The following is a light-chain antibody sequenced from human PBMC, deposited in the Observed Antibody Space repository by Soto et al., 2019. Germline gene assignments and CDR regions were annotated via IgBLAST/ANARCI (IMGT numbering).Light chain of an antibody. CDR3: TSYTSSSTYV. Sequence: QSVLTQPASVSGSPGQSITISCTGTSSDVGGHNSVSWYQQHPGKAPKLMIYNVSNRPSGVSNRFSGYTSGNTASLTISGLLAEDEADYYCTSYTSSSTYVFGAGTKVTV. CDR2: NVS. CDR1: SSDVGGHNS. J-gene: IGLJ1*01. V-gene: IGLV2-14*01.